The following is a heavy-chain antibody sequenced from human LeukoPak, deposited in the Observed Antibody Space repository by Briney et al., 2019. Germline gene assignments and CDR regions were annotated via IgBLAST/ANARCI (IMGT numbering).Heavy chain of an antibody. CDR2: IYYSGST. J-gene: IGHJ6*03. V-gene: IGHV4-30-4*01. D-gene: IGHD3-3*01. Sequence: PSETLSLTCTVSGGSISSGDYYWSWIRQPPGKGLEWIGYIYYSGSTYYNPSLKSRVTISVDTSKNQFSLKLSSVTAADTAVYYCARHQDFWSGYYMDVWGKGTTVTVSS. CDR1: GGSISSGDYY. CDR3: ARHQDFWSGYYMDV.